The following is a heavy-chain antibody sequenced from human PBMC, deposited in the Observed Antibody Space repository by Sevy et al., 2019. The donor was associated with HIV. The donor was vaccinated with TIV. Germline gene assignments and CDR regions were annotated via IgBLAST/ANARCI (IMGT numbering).Heavy chain of an antibody. Sequence: GGSLRLSCAASGFTFSSYGLNWTRQAPGRGLEGVANIKQDGSEKFYVDSVKGRFTISRDNAKNSLYLEMNTLRAEDTAVYYCATSGGETWGQGTLVTVSS. J-gene: IGHJ5*02. CDR3: ATSGGET. CDR2: IKQDGSEK. CDR1: GFTFSSYG. D-gene: IGHD3-16*01. V-gene: IGHV3-7*01.